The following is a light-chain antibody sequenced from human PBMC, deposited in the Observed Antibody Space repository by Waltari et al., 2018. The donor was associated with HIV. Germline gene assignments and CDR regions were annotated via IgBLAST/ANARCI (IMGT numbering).Light chain of an antibody. CDR3: SSYTSSSTLV. CDR2: EVS. Sequence: QSALTQPASVSGSPGQSITISCTGTSGVVGGYNYVSWYQQHPGKAPKPMIYEVSNRPAGVSNRFAGSKSGNTASLTISGLQAEDEADYYCSSYTSSSTLVFGGGTKLTVL. CDR1: SGVVGGYNY. J-gene: IGLJ3*02. V-gene: IGLV2-14*01.